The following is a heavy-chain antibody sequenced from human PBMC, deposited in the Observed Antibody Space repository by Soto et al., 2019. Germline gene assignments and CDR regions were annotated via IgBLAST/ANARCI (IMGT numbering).Heavy chain of an antibody. J-gene: IGHJ6*02. D-gene: IGHD6-6*01. CDR3: ARDGGSSSSSRRYYYNGLDV. V-gene: IGHV3-7*03. Sequence: HPGGSLRLSCVASGFTFSTYWMTWVRQAPGKGLEWVANIKRDGSESYYVDSVKGRFTISRDNAENSLYLQMNSLRADDTAVYYCARDGGSSSSSRRYYYNGLDVWGQGTSVTVSS. CDR1: GFTFSTYW. CDR2: IKRDGSES.